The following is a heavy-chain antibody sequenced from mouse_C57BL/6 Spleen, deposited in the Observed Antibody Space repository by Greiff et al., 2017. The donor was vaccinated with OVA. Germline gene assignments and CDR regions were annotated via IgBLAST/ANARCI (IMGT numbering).Heavy chain of an antibody. V-gene: IGHV1-81*01. CDR1: GYTFTSYG. J-gene: IGHJ1*03. CDR2: IYPRSGNT. Sequence: VQGVESGAELARPGASVKLSCKASGYTFTSYGISWVKQRTGQGLEWIGEIYPRSGNTYYNEKFKGKATLTADKSSSTAYMELRSLTSEDSAVYFCARRHDGSSYDWYFDVWGTGTTVTVSS. CDR3: ARRHDGSSYDWYFDV. D-gene: IGHD1-1*01.